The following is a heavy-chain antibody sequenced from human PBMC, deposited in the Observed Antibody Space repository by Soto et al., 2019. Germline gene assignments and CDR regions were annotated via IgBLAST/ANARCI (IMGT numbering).Heavy chain of an antibody. CDR3: ARDNCSGGSCYCDY. V-gene: IGHV1-69*13. D-gene: IGHD2-15*01. J-gene: IGHJ4*02. Sequence: SVKVSCKASGGTFSSYAISWVRQAPGQGLEWMGGIIPIFGTANYAQKFQGRVTITADESTSTAYMELSSLRSEDTAVYYCARDNCSGGSCYCDYWGQGTLVTVSS. CDR2: IIPIFGTA. CDR1: GGTFSSYA.